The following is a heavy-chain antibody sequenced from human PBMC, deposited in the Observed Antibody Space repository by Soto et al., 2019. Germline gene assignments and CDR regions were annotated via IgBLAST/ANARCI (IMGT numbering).Heavy chain of an antibody. CDR2: ISSSSSYI. J-gene: IGHJ6*02. Sequence: LRLSCAASGFTFSSYSMNWVRQAPGKGLEWVSSISSSSSYIYYADSVKGRFTISRDNAKNSLYLQMNSLRAGDTAVYYCARGQDCSGGSCYSNYYYYGMAVWGQGTTVTVSS. CDR3: ARGQDCSGGSCYSNYYYYGMAV. V-gene: IGHV3-21*01. D-gene: IGHD2-15*01. CDR1: GFTFSSYS.